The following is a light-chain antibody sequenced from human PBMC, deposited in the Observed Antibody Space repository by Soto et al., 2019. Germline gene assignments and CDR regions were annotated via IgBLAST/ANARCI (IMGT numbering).Light chain of an antibody. CDR1: QSISSY. Sequence: DIQMTQSPSSLSASVGDRVTITCRASQSISSYLNWYQQKPGKAPKLLIYAASSLQSRGPSRFSGSGSGTAFTLTISSLHPDDFATYYCQQSYSALSWTFGQGTKVEIK. V-gene: IGKV1-39*01. CDR2: AAS. CDR3: QQSYSALSWT. J-gene: IGKJ1*01.